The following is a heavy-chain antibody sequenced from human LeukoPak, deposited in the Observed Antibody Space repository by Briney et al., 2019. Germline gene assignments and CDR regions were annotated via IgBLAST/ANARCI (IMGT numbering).Heavy chain of an antibody. V-gene: IGHV3-21*01. CDR3: ASSDLADYYYYGMDV. Sequence: GGSLRLSCAASGFTFSSYSMNWVRQAPGKGLEWVSSISSSSSHIYYADSVKGRFTISRDNAKNSLYLQMNSLRAEDTAVYYCASSDLADYYYYGMDVWGQGTTVTVSS. CDR1: GFTFSSYS. CDR2: ISSSSSHI. D-gene: IGHD2-21*02. J-gene: IGHJ6*02.